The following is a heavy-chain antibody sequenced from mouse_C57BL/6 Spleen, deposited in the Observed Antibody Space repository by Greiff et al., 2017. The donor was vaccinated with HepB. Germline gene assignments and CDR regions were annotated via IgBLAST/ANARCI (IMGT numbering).Heavy chain of an antibody. CDR1: GFTFSSYA. J-gene: IGHJ2*01. V-gene: IGHV5-4*01. D-gene: IGHD2-4*01. CDR3: ARDHDYDYEDYFDY. CDR2: ISDGGSYT. Sequence: EVHLVESGGGLVKPGGSLKLSCAASGFTFSSYAMSWVRQTPEKRLEWVATISDGGSYTYYPDNVKGRFTISRDNAKNTLYLQMSHLKSEDTAMYYGARDHDYDYEDYFDYWGQGTTLTVSS.